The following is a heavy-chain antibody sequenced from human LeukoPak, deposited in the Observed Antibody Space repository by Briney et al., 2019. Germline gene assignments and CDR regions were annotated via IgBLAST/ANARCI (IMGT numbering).Heavy chain of an antibody. CDR1: GFTFSSYA. CDR3: ARDLQSMVSGDLIF. D-gene: IGHD2-21*01. V-gene: IGHV3-30-3*01. Sequence: GRSLRLSCAASGFTFSSYAMHWVRQAPGKGLEWVAVISYDGSNKYYADSVKGRFTISRDNSKNTLYLQMNNLRAEDTAVYYCARDLQSMVSGDLIFWGQGTMVTVSS. J-gene: IGHJ3*01. CDR2: ISYDGSNK.